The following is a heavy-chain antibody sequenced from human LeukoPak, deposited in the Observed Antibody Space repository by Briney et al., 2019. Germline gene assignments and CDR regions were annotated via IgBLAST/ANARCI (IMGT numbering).Heavy chain of an antibody. CDR1: GFTFSSYS. CDR3: ARDEVAYYYDSSGYD. V-gene: IGHV3-21*01. D-gene: IGHD3-22*01. J-gene: IGHJ4*02. Sequence: GGSLRLSCAASGFTFSSYSMNWVRQAPGKGLEWVSSISSSSSYIYYADSVKGRFTISRDNAKNSLYLQMNSLRVEDTAVYYCARDEVAYYYDSSGYDWGQGTLVTVSS. CDR2: ISSSSSYI.